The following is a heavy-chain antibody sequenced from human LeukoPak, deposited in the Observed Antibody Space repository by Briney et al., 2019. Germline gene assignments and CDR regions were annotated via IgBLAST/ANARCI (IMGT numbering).Heavy chain of an antibody. CDR2: ASSDDIHQ. V-gene: IGHV3-30*03. J-gene: IGHJ4*02. Sequence: GGSLTLSCLFCGFTLRNHGMHWVRQAPAEGMEGVAVASSDDIHQNDAYSVKGRFLISRDNSKDTLHLQMNNLRTEDTAVYHCAAFIATNLDYWGQGILVTVSS. D-gene: IGHD2-15*01. CDR3: AAFIATNLDY. CDR1: GFTLRNHG.